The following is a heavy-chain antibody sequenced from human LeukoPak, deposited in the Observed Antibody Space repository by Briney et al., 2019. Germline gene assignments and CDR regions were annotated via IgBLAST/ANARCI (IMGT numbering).Heavy chain of an antibody. CDR1: GFIFSSSG. CDR3: AKDLLAVTAPKAYFDF. V-gene: IGHV3-30*18. J-gene: IGHJ4*02. D-gene: IGHD2-21*02. CDR2: ISYDGSEK. Sequence: PGGSLRLSCAVSGFIFSSSGIHWVRQPPGKGLVWVAGISYDGSEKYYAETMKGRFTIAIDNSKTTVYLQMNSLKIEDTAVYYCAKDLLAVTAPKAYFDFWGQGTLVTVSS.